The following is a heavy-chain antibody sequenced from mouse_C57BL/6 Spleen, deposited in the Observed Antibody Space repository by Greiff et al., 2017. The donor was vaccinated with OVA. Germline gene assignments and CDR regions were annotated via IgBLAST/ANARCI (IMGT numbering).Heavy chain of an antibody. J-gene: IGHJ4*01. Sequence: VQLQQSGPELVKPGASVKLSCKASGYTFTSYDINWVKQRPGQGLEWIGWIYPRAGSTKYNEKFKGKATLTVDTSSSTAYMELHSLTSEDSAVYFCAREPIYYGSLYYYAMDYWGQGTSVTVSS. CDR3: AREPIYYGSLYYYAMDY. D-gene: IGHD1-1*01. V-gene: IGHV1-85*01. CDR2: IYPRAGST. CDR1: GYTFTSYD.